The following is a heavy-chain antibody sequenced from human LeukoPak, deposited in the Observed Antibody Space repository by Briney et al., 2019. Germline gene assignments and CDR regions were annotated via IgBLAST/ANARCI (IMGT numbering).Heavy chain of an antibody. Sequence: GGSLRLSCAASGFTVSSNYMSWVRQAPGKGLEWVSVIYSVGSTYCADSVKGRFTISRDNSKNTLYLQMNSLRAEDTAVYYCARGRYGGKVDYWGQGTLVTVSS. CDR3: ARGRYGGKVDY. CDR2: IYSVGST. D-gene: IGHD4-23*01. V-gene: IGHV3-53*01. J-gene: IGHJ4*02. CDR1: GFTVSSNY.